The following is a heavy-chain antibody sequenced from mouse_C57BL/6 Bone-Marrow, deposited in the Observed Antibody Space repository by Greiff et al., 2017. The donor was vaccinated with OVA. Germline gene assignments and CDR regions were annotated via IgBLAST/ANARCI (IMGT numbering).Heavy chain of an antibody. V-gene: IGHV1-53*01. Sequence: QVQLQQPGTELVKPGASVKLSCKASGYTFTSYWMHWVKQRPGQGLEWIGNLNPSNGGTNYNEKLKSKATLTVDKSSSTAYMRLISLTSEDSAVYYCAREEAYYFGWYFDVWGTGTTVTVSS. CDR1: GYTFTSYW. J-gene: IGHJ1*03. CDR3: AREEAYYFGWYFDV. D-gene: IGHD1-1*01. CDR2: LNPSNGGT.